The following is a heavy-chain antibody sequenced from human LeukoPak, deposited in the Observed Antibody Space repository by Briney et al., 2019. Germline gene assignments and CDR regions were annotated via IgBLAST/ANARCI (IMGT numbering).Heavy chain of an antibody. J-gene: IGHJ4*02. V-gene: IGHV3-48*03. Sequence: GRSLRHSCAASAFTSSSYEMNWVGQALGRELEWVSYISSSGSTIYYADSVKGRFTISRDNAKNSLSLQMNSLRTEDTAVYYCARDNNANYWGQGTLVTVSS. D-gene: IGHD1-14*01. CDR1: AFTSSSYE. CDR2: ISSSGSTI. CDR3: ARDNNANY.